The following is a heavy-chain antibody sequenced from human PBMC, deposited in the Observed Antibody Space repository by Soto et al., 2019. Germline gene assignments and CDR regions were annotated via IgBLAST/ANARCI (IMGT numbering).Heavy chain of an antibody. V-gene: IGHV3-30*18. CDR1: GFTFSSYG. CDR3: GNYCRSTSCFSGGLEH. CDR2: ISDDGSNK. J-gene: IGHJ5*02. Sequence: QVQLVESGGGVVQPGRSLRLSCAASGFTFSSYGMHWVRQAPGKGLEWVAVISDDGSNKYYADSVKGRFNISRDNSKNTLYLQMNSLRAEDTAVYYCGNYCRSTSCFSGGLEHWGQGTVVTVSS. D-gene: IGHD2-2*01.